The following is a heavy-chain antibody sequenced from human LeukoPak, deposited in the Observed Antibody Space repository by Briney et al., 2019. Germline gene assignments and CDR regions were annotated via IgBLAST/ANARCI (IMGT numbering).Heavy chain of an antibody. CDR2: IRGSGSVI. D-gene: IGHD3-22*01. V-gene: IGHV3-48*02. CDR3: ARSGYYDTGGYYYGY. J-gene: IGHJ4*02. CDR1: GFTFSTHS. Sequence: PGGSLRLSCAASGFTFSTHSMNWVRQAPGKGLEWVSYIRGSGSVIYYADSVKGRFTISRDNARNSLYLQMNSLRDEDTAVYYCARSGYYDTGGYYYGYWGQGTLVTVSS.